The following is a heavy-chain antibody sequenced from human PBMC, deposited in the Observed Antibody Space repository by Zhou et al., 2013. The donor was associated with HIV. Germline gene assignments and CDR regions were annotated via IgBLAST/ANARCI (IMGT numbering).Heavy chain of an antibody. V-gene: IGHV1-69*01. Sequence: QVQLVQSGAEVHKPGSSVKVSCKASGGTFSSYAISWVRQAPGQGLEWMGGIIPIFGTAKYAQKFQGRVTITTDESTSTAYMELSSLRSEDTAVYFCARASQLLSFDYWGQGTLVTVSS. CDR1: GGTFSSYA. D-gene: IGHD2-2*01. CDR2: IIPIFGTA. CDR3: ARASQLLSFDY. J-gene: IGHJ4*02.